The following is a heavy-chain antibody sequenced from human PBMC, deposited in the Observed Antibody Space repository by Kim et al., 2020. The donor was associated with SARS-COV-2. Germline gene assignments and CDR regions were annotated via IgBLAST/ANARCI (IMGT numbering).Heavy chain of an antibody. V-gene: IGHV3-48*03. J-gene: IGHJ4*02. Sequence: VQDGFTISRDNAQKSLYLQMNSLRAEDTAVYYCARGYDDFWSGYYYFDYWGQGTLVTVSS. CDR3: ARGYDDFWSGYYYFDY. D-gene: IGHD3-3*01.